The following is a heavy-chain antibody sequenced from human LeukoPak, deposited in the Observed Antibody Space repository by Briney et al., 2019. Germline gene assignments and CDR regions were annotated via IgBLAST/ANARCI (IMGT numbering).Heavy chain of an antibody. CDR1: GFTFSGFW. D-gene: IGHD3-16*01. V-gene: IGHV3-74*01. J-gene: IGHJ5*02. CDR2: ISFDGSDA. CDR3: AKALYNWFDP. Sequence: GGSLRLSCAASGFTFSGFWMHWVRQAPGKGLVWVSCISFDGSDATYADSVKGRFTISRDNSKNTLYLQMNSLRAEDTAAYYCAKALYNWFDPWGQGTLVTVSS.